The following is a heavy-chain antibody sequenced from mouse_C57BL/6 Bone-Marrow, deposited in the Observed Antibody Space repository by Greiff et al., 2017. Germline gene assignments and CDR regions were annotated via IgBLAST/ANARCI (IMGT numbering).Heavy chain of an antibody. J-gene: IGHJ4*01. CDR2: ISDGGSYT. V-gene: IGHV5-4*01. Sequence: DVLLVESGGGLVKPGGSLKLSCAASGFTFSSYAMSWVRQTPEKRLEWVATISDGGSYTYYPDNVKGRFTISRDNAKNNPYLQMSQLKSEDTAMYYCAIVRDYDEDAMDYWCQGPSATVSS. D-gene: IGHD2-4*01. CDR1: GFTFSSYA. CDR3: AIVRDYDEDAMDY.